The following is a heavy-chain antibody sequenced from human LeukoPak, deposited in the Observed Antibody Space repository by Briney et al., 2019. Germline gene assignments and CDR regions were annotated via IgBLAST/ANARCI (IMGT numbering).Heavy chain of an antibody. CDR1: GFSFSSYS. D-gene: IGHD2-15*01. Sequence: GGSLRLSCAASGFSFSSYSINWVRQAPGKGLEWVSYISGDGNAKHCTDSVKGRFTISRDNAKNALYLQMNSLRAEDTAVYYCARDGGYCSGGSCYSFDYWGQGTLVTVSS. CDR3: ARDGGYCSGGSCYSFDY. J-gene: IGHJ4*02. CDR2: ISGDGNAK. V-gene: IGHV3-48*01.